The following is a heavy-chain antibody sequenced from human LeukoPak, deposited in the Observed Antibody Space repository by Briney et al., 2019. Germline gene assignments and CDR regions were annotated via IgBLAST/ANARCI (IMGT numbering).Heavy chain of an antibody. D-gene: IGHD2-2*01. CDR3: ARVKRSSTSHNYYYYYMDV. CDR2: INQEGSEK. CDR1: GFTFSSYW. V-gene: IGHV3-7*01. Sequence: GGSLRLSCAASGFTFSSYWMSWVRQAPGKGLEWVANINQEGSEKYYVDSVKGRFTISRDNAKNSLYLQMNSLRAEDTAVYYCARVKRSSTSHNYYYYYMDVWGKGTTVTISS. J-gene: IGHJ6*03.